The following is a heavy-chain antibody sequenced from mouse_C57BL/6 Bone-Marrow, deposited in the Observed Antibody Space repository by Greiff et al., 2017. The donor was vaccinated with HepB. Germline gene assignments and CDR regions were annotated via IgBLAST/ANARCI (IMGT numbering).Heavy chain of an antibody. V-gene: IGHV3-6*01. CDR1: GYSITSGYY. J-gene: IGHJ2*01. D-gene: IGHD1-1*01. CDR3: ARDNYGYYFDY. Sequence: EVKLQESGPGLVKPSQSLSLTCSVTGYSITSGYYWNWIRQFPGNKLEWMGYISYDGSNNYNPSLKNRISITRDTSKNQFFLKLNSVTTEDTATYYCARDNYGYYFDYWGQGTTLTVSS. CDR2: ISYDGSN.